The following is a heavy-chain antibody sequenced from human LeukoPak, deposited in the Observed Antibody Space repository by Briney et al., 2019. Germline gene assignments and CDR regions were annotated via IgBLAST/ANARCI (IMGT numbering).Heavy chain of an antibody. V-gene: IGHV4-34*01. CDR1: GGSFSGYY. CDR3: ARGRITMVRGAMTYYFDY. D-gene: IGHD3-10*01. J-gene: IGHJ4*02. CDR2: INHSGST. Sequence: SETLSLTCAVYGGSFSGYYWSWIRQPPGKGLEWIGEINHSGSTNYNPSLKSRVTISVGTSKNQFSLKLSSVTAADTAVYYCARGRITMVRGAMTYYFDYWGQGTLVTVSS.